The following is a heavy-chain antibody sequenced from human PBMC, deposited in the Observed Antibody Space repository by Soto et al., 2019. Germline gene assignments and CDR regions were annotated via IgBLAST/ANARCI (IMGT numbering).Heavy chain of an antibody. D-gene: IGHD6-13*01. Sequence: ASVKVSCKASGYTFTGYYMHWVRQALGQGLEWMGWINPNSGGTNYAQKFQGWVTMTRDTSISTAYMELSRLRSDDTAVYYCARGGRKVGIAAAGINYWGQGTLVTVSS. CDR3: ARGGRKVGIAAAGINY. CDR2: INPNSGGT. J-gene: IGHJ4*02. CDR1: GYTFTGYY. V-gene: IGHV1-2*04.